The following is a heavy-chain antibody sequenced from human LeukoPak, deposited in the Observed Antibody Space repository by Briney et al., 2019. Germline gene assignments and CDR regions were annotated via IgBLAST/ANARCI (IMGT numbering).Heavy chain of an antibody. V-gene: IGHV3-53*01. CDR3: ARGVEPLAANTLAY. CDR1: GFTVSTND. Sequence: GGSLRLSCAACGFTVSTNDMTWVGQAPGKGLEWVSVLYRDGNTKYSDSVQGRFTISRDNSKNTLYLEMNSLSPDDTAVYYCARGVEPLAANTLAYWGEGTLVTVSS. D-gene: IGHD3-16*01. J-gene: IGHJ4*02. CDR2: LYRDGNT.